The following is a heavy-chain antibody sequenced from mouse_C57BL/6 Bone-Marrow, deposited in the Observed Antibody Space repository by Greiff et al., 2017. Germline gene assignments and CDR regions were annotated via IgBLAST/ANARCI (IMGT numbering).Heavy chain of an antibody. J-gene: IGHJ3*01. CDR1: GYTFTDYE. Sequence: QVQLQQSGAELVRPGASVTLSCKASGYTFTDYEMHWVKQTPVHGLEWIGAIDPETGGTAYNQKFKGKAILTADKSSSTAYMELRSLTSEDSAVYYCTRPPLRGFAYGGQGTLVTVSA. CDR2: IDPETGGT. V-gene: IGHV1-15*01. D-gene: IGHD1-1*01. CDR3: TRPPLRGFAY.